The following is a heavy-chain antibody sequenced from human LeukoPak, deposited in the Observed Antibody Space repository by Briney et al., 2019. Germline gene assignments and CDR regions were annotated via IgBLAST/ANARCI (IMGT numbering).Heavy chain of an antibody. Sequence: SETLPLTCAVYGGSFSGYYWSWIRQPPGKGLEWIGEINHSGSTNYNPSLKSRVTISVDTSKNQFSLKLSPVTAADTAVYYCAKDRYLGGSWGQGTLVTVSS. D-gene: IGHD2-2*02. CDR1: GGSFSGYY. CDR2: INHSGST. CDR3: AKDRYLGGS. J-gene: IGHJ5*02. V-gene: IGHV4-34*01.